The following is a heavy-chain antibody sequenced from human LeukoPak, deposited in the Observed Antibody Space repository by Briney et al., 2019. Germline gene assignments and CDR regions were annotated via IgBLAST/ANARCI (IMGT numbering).Heavy chain of an antibody. CDR3: AKVMTTVTMDLLDAFDI. V-gene: IGHV3-30*18. CDR2: ISYDGSNK. Sequence: GGSLRLSCAASGLTFSSYGMHWVRQAPGKGLEWVAVISYDGSNKYYADSVKGRFTISRDNSKNTLYLQMNSLRAEDTAVYYCAKVMTTVTMDLLDAFDIWGQGTMVTVSS. J-gene: IGHJ3*02. D-gene: IGHD4-17*01. CDR1: GLTFSSYG.